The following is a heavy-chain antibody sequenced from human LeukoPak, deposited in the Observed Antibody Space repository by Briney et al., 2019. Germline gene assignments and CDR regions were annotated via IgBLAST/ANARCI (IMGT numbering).Heavy chain of an antibody. Sequence: GGSLRLSCAASGFTFSSYAMSWVRQAPGKGLEWVSTVSGGGVTTYYADSAKGRFTISRDNSKNTLYLQMNSLTAEDTAVYYCPKQSYASGWNPFDYWGHGILVTVSS. CDR2: VSGGGVTT. CDR3: PKQSYASGWNPFDY. J-gene: IGHJ4*01. CDR1: GFTFSSYA. D-gene: IGHD6-19*01. V-gene: IGHV3-23*01.